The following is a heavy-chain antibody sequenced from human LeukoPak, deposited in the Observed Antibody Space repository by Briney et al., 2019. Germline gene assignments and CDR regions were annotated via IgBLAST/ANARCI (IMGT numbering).Heavy chain of an antibody. CDR3: AKDRDYYGSGSKYYFDY. V-gene: IGHV3-53*01. D-gene: IGHD3-10*01. J-gene: IGHJ4*02. Sequence: GGSLRLSCAASGFTFDDYGMSWVRQAPGKGLEWVSFIYSDNTHYSDSVKGRFTISRDNSKNTLYLQMNSLRAEDTAVYYCAKDRDYYGSGSKYYFDYWGQGTLVTVSS. CDR1: GFTFDDYG. CDR2: IYSDNT.